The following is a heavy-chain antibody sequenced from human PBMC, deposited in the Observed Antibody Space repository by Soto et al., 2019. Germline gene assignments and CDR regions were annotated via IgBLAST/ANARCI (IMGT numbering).Heavy chain of an antibody. CDR1: GFTFSSYS. CDR2: ISSSSSYI. Sequence: GGSLRLSCAASGFTFSSYSMNWVRQAPGKGLEWVSSISSSSSYIYYADSVKGRFTISRDNAKNSLYLQMNSLRAEDTAVYYCARIEYQVYYFDYWGQGTLVTVSS. D-gene: IGHD2-2*01. CDR3: ARIEYQVYYFDY. V-gene: IGHV3-21*01. J-gene: IGHJ4*02.